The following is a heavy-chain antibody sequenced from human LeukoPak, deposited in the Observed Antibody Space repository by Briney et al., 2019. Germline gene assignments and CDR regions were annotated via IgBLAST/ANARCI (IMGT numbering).Heavy chain of an antibody. CDR1: GFTFSSFW. J-gene: IGHJ4*02. CDR3: ARAYYDSGTYYKSPLAY. CDR2: IKQDGSET. V-gene: IGHV3-7*05. D-gene: IGHD3-10*01. Sequence: GGSLRLSCAASGFTFSSFWMSWVRQAPGKGLEWVANIKQDGSETSYVDSVKGRFTISRDNAENSLYLQMNSLRAEDTAVYYCARAYYDSGTYYKSPLAYWGQGTLVTVSS.